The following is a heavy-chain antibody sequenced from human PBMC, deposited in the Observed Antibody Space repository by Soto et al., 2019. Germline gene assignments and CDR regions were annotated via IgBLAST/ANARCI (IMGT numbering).Heavy chain of an antibody. CDR3: AKSARRYDFWSGYQYYFDY. CDR1: GFTFSNAW. Sequence: GSLRLSCAASGFTFSNAWMSWVRQAPGKGLEWVGRIKSKSDGGTTDYAAPVKGRFTISRDDSKNTLYLQMNSLKTEDTAVYYCAKSARRYDFWSGYQYYFDYWGQGTLVTV. V-gene: IGHV3-15*01. CDR2: IKSKSDGGTT. D-gene: IGHD3-3*01. J-gene: IGHJ4*02.